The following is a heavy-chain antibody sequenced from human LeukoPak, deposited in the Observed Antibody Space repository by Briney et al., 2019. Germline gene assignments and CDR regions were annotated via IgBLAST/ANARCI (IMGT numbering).Heavy chain of an antibody. CDR3: ARDVPLRFGELLNDY. Sequence: PGGSLRLSCAASGFTFSSYGMHWVRQAPGKGLEWVAFIRYDGSNKYYADSVKGRFTISRDNSKNTLYLQMNSLRAEDTAVYYCARDVPLRFGELLNDYWGQGIVVTVSS. CDR1: GFTFSSYG. CDR2: IRYDGSNK. V-gene: IGHV3-30*02. J-gene: IGHJ4*02. D-gene: IGHD3-10*01.